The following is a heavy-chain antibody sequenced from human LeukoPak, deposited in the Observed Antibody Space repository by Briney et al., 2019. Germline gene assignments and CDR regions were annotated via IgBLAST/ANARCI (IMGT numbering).Heavy chain of an antibody. J-gene: IGHJ4*02. CDR1: GFSLSTSVVG. CDR2: IYWNNDE. D-gene: IGHD3-3*01. CDR3: AHVLRFLEKMYYFDY. Sequence: SGPTLVNPTQTLTLTCTFSGFSLSTSVVGVGWIRQPPGKALEWLALIYWNNDERYSPSLKSRLTITKDTSKNQVVLTMTNMDPVDTATYYCAHVLRFLEKMYYFDYWGQGTLVTVSS. V-gene: IGHV2-5*01.